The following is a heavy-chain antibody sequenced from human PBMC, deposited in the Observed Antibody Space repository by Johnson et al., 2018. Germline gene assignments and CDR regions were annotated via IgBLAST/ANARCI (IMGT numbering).Heavy chain of an antibody. J-gene: IGHJ6*03. CDR1: GGTFSSYT. CDR2: IIPILGIA. Sequence: QVQLVQSGAEVKKPGSSVKVSCKASGGTFSSYTISWVRQAPGQGLEWMGRIIPILGIANYAQKFQGRVTITADKSTSTAYMGLSSLRSEDTAGYYCARGGRQWSAFGSCYMDVWGKGTTVTVSS. D-gene: IGHD2-15*01. V-gene: IGHV1-69*04. CDR3: ARGGRQWSAFGSCYMDV.